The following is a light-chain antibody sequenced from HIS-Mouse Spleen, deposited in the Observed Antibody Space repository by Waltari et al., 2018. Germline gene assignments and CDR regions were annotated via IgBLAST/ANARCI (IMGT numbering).Light chain of an antibody. J-gene: IGKJ1*01. Sequence: DIQLTQSPSFLSASVGDRVTITCRASQGISSYLAWYQQKPGKAPKLLIYAASTLQSGVPSRLSGNGSGTEFTLTISILQPEDFATYYCQQLNSYPPTFGQGTKVEIK. CDR1: QGISSY. CDR2: AAS. CDR3: QQLNSYPPT. V-gene: IGKV1-9*01.